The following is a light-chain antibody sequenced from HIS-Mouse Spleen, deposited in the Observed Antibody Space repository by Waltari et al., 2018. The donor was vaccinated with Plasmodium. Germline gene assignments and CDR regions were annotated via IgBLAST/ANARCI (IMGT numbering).Light chain of an antibody. CDR1: SSNIGSNT. V-gene: IGLV1-44*01. CDR2: SNN. J-gene: IGLJ3*02. Sequence: QSVLTQPPSASGTPGQRVTISCSGSSSNIGSNTVNWYQQLPGTAHKLLIYSNNQRPSGVPDRFSGSNSGNTATLTISGTQAMDEADYYCQAWDSSTAVFGGGTKLTVL. CDR3: QAWDSSTAV.